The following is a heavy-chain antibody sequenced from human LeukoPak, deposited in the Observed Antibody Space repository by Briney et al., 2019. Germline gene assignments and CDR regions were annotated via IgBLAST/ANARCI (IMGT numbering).Heavy chain of an antibody. CDR1: GGSISSSSYY. D-gene: IGHD1-26*01. CDR2: IYYSGST. CDR3: ARSSPEYSEWYYMDV. Sequence: SETLSLTCTVSGGSISSSSYYWGWVPQPPREGLEWVGSIYYSGSTYYNPSLKSRVTISVDTSKNQFSLKLSSVTAADTAAYYCARSSPEYSEWYYMDVWGKGTTVTVSS. J-gene: IGHJ6*03. V-gene: IGHV4-39*07.